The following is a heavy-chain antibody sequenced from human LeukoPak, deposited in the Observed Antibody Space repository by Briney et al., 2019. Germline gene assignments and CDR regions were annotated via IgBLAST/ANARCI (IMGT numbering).Heavy chain of an antibody. CDR3: ARVAAAAGYYYYYYMDV. V-gene: IGHV3-48*04. CDR1: GFTFSSYS. J-gene: IGHJ6*03. Sequence: GGSLRLSCAASGFTFSSYSMNWVRQAPGEGLEWVSYISSSSSTIYYADSVKGRFTISRDNAKNSLYLQMNSLRAEDTAVYYCARVAAAAGYYYYYYMDVWGKGTTVTVSS. CDR2: ISSSSSTI. D-gene: IGHD6-13*01.